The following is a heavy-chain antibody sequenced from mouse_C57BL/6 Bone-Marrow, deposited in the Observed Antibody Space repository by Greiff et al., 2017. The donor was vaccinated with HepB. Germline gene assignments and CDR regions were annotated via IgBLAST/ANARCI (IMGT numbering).Heavy chain of an antibody. CDR3: ARDDGYHWYFDV. D-gene: IGHD2-3*01. CDR1: GYTFTSYR. Sequence: QVQLQQPGAELVKPGASVKMSCKASGYTFTSYRITWVKQSPGQGLEWIGDIYPGSGSTNYNEKFKSKATLTVDTSSSTAYMQLSSLTSEDSAVYYCARDDGYHWYFDVWGTGTTVTVSS. V-gene: IGHV1-55*01. J-gene: IGHJ1*03. CDR2: IYPGSGST.